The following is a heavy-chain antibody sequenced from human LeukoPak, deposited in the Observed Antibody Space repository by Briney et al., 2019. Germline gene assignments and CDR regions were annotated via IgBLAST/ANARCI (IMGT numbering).Heavy chain of an antibody. Sequence: GGSLRLSCAASGFTFYSYAMTWVRQAPGKGLEWVSSISGGGETTYYADSAKGRFTISRDNSQNTLYLQMNSLRAEDTAVYYCARDYADYVGYFFFDYWGQGTLVTVSS. D-gene: IGHD4-17*01. CDR3: ARDYADYVGYFFFDY. CDR2: ISGGGETT. J-gene: IGHJ4*02. CDR1: GFTFYSYA. V-gene: IGHV3-23*01.